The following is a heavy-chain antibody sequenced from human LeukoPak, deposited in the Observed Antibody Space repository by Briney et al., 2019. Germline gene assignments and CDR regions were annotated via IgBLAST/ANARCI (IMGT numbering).Heavy chain of an antibody. CDR1: GGSFSGYY. CDR3: ARGSIRYGSGKHY. D-gene: IGHD3-10*01. V-gene: IGHV4-34*01. CDR2: INHSGST. J-gene: IGHJ4*02. Sequence: AETLSLTCAVYGGSFSGYYCSWIRQPPGKGLEWIGEINHSGSTNYNPSLKSRVTISVDTSKNQFSLKLSSVTAADTAVYYCARGSIRYGSGKHYWGQGTLVTVSS.